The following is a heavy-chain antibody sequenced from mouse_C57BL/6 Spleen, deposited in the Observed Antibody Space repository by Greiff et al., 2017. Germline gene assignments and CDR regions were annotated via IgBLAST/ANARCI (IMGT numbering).Heavy chain of an antibody. CDR1: GYTFTDYE. Sequence: QVQLQQSGAELVRPGASVTLSCKASGYTFTDYEMHWVKQTPVHGLEWIGAIDPETGGTAYNQKFKGKAILTADKSSSTAYMELRSLTSEGSAVYYCTRPFITTGGYARDYWGQGTSVTVSS. V-gene: IGHV1-15*01. D-gene: IGHD1-1*01. CDR2: IDPETGGT. CDR3: TRPFITTGGYARDY. J-gene: IGHJ4*01.